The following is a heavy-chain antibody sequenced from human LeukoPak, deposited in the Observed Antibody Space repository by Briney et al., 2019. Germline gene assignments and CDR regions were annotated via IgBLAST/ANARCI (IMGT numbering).Heavy chain of an antibody. CDR1: GFTFSSFW. V-gene: IGHV3-74*01. Sequence: GGSLRLSCAASGFTFSSFWMHWVRQAPGKGLVWVSRINSDGSSTSYADSVKGRFTISRDNAKNTLYLQMNSLRAEDTAVYYCAELGITMIGGVWGKGTTVTISS. CDR3: AELGITMIGGV. D-gene: IGHD3-10*02. J-gene: IGHJ6*04. CDR2: INSDGSST.